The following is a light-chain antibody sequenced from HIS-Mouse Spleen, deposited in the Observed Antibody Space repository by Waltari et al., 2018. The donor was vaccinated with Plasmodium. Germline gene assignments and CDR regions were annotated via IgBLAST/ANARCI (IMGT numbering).Light chain of an antibody. CDR2: GAS. V-gene: IGKV3-20*01. CDR3: QQYGSSGT. Sequence: EIVLTQSPGILSLSPGERATLSCRASQSIGSSYLAWYQQKPGQAPRLLIYGASSRATGIPDRFSGSGSGTDFTLTISRLEPEDFAVYYCQQYGSSGTFGQGTKVEIK. J-gene: IGKJ1*01. CDR1: QSIGSSY.